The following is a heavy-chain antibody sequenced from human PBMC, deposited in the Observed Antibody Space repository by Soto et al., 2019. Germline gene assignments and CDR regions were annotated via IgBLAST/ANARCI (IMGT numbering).Heavy chain of an antibody. CDR1: GGSISTTDW. D-gene: IGHD6-13*01. Sequence: QVHLQESGPGLVKPSGTLSLICAVSGGSISTTDWGSWVRQPPGKGLEWIGEVYHSGSFNYNPSLKSRLTXSXDQXKNLFSLNLSSVTVADTAVYYCATGSEYSSRWFCNWGRGTLVTVSS. CDR2: VYHSGSF. J-gene: IGHJ4*02. CDR3: ATGSEYSSRWFCN. V-gene: IGHV4-4*02.